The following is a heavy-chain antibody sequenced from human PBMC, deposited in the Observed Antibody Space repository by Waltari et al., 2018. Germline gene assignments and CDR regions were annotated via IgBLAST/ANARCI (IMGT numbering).Heavy chain of an antibody. D-gene: IGHD2-2*01. J-gene: IGHJ4*02. CDR1: GFTFSRYW. Sequence: EVQLVESGGGLVQPGGSLRLSCGASGFTFSRYWMSWVRQTPGKGLEWVANINYDGSQKYYVASVKGRFTISRDNAKNSVYLQMNRLRVEDTAVYYCAKSRGFEYWGQGTLITVSS. CDR3: AKSRGFEY. V-gene: IGHV3-7*01. CDR2: INYDGSQK.